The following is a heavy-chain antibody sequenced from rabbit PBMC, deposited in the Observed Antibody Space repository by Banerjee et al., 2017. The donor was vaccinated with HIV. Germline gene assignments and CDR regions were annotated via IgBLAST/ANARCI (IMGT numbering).Heavy chain of an antibody. J-gene: IGHJ4*01. CDR2: IVTGSSGST. Sequence: QEQLKETGGGLVQPEGSLTLTCKASGFSFSSDYDMCWVRQAPGKGLELIACIVTGSSGSTWYASWVNGRFTISRSTSLNTVDLKMTSLTAADTATYFCARDGDKYDDYGDYLIPYYFVLWGPGTLVTVS. D-gene: IGHD2-1*01. CDR3: ARDGDKYDDYGDYLIPYYFVL. CDR1: GFSFSSDYD. V-gene: IGHV1S43*01.